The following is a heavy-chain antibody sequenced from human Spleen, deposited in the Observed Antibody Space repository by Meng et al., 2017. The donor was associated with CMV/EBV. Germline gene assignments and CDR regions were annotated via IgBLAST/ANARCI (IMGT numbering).Heavy chain of an antibody. Sequence: SYHWGWIRQPPGKGLEWIGSIYYSGSTFYNPSLKSRVTISIDTSKNQFSLKLSSVTAADTAVYYCARDREYCTSTSCPVREPNWFDPWGQGILVTVSS. CDR1: SYH. CDR2: IYYSGST. CDR3: ARDREYCTSTSCPVREPNWFDP. D-gene: IGHD2-2*01. V-gene: IGHV4-39*07. J-gene: IGHJ5*02.